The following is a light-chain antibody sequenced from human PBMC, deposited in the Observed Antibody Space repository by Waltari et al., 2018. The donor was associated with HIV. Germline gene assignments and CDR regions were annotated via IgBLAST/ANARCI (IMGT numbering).Light chain of an antibody. Sequence: QSALTQPASVSGSPGQSITISCTGTRSDVGDYNYVSWYQQLPGKAPKPIIYEVSNRPSGVSNRFSGSKSGNTASLTISGLQPEDEADFYCSSYTTTSTGVLFGGGTKLTVL. CDR3: SSYTTTSTGVL. V-gene: IGLV2-14*01. CDR2: EVS. CDR1: RSDVGDYNY. J-gene: IGLJ3*02.